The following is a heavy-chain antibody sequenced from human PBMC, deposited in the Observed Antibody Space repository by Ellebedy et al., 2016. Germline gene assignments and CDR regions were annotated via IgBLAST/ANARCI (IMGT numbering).Heavy chain of an antibody. V-gene: IGHV3-53*01. Sequence: GESLKISCAASGFIVTNSYMTWVRQAPGKGLELVSLLYGGGASYYADSVEGRFTISRDNSEKTLYLQMSGLGAEDTAVYYCVTRHNGAFDFWGQGTMVTVSS. CDR1: GFIVTNSY. CDR2: LYGGGAS. J-gene: IGHJ3*01. D-gene: IGHD1-14*01. CDR3: VTRHNGAFDF.